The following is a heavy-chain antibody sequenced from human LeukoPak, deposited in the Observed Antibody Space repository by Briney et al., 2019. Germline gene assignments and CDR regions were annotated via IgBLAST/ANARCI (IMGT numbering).Heavy chain of an antibody. CDR2: INPNSGGT. CDR3: ARDPGLWYYYYYYMDV. J-gene: IGHJ6*03. CDR1: GYSFTSFD. Sequence: ASVKVSCKASGYSFTSFDINWVRQAPGQGLEWMGWINPNSGGTNYAQKFQGRVTMTRDTSISTAYMELSRLRSDDTAVYYCARDPGLWYYYYYYMDVWGKGTTVTVSS. D-gene: IGHD2-21*01. V-gene: IGHV1-2*02.